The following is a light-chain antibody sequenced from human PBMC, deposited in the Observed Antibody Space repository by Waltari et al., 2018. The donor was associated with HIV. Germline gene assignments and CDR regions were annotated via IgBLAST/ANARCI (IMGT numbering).Light chain of an antibody. CDR1: RTLLYSSNNKNY. J-gene: IGKJ2*03. V-gene: IGKV4-1*01. CDR2: WAS. Sequence: DIVMTQSPDSLAVSLGERATINCKSSRTLLYSSNNKNYLAWYQQKPGQPPKLLIYWASTRESGVPDRFSGSGSETDFALTISSLQAEDVAVYYCQQYYSSEYSFGQGTKLEIK. CDR3: QQYYSSEYS.